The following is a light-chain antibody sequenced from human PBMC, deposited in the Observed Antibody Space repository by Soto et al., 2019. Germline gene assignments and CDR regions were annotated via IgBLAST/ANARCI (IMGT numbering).Light chain of an antibody. CDR2: GND. CDR1: SSNIGTNY. J-gene: IGLJ2*01. Sequence: QSVLTQSPSASGTPGQRVIISCSGSSSNIGTNYVYWYQQLPGTAPTVLIYGNDNRPSGVPNRFSGSKSGTSASLAISGLRSEDEADYYCGAWDDSLSGPLFGGGTKLTVL. CDR3: GAWDDSLSGPL. V-gene: IGLV1-47*01.